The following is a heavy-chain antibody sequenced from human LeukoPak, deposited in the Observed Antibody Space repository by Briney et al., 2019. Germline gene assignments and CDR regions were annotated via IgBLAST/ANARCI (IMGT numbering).Heavy chain of an antibody. Sequence: GASVNVSCKASGYTFTGYYMHWVRQAPGQGLEWMGWINPNSGGTNYAQKFQGRVTMTRDTSISTAYMELSRLRSDDTAVYYCARVKYSSSSRFDYWGQGTLVTVSS. D-gene: IGHD6-6*01. J-gene: IGHJ4*02. CDR3: ARVKYSSSSRFDY. V-gene: IGHV1-2*02. CDR1: GYTFTGYY. CDR2: INPNSGGT.